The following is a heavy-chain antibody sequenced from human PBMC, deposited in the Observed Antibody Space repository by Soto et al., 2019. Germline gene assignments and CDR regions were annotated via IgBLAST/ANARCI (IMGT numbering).Heavy chain of an antibody. V-gene: IGHV3-23*01. CDR3: AKDRDMGTNKIDY. CDR1: GFTFSSYA. Sequence: LRLSCAASGFTFSSYAMSWVRQAPGKGLEWVSAISGSGGSTYYADSVKGRFTISRDNSKNTLYLQMNSLRAEDTAVYYCAKDRDMGTNKIDYWGQGTLVTVSS. D-gene: IGHD2-2*01. CDR2: ISGSGGST. J-gene: IGHJ4*02.